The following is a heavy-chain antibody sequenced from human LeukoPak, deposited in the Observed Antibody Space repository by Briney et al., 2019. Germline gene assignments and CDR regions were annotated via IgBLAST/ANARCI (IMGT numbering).Heavy chain of an antibody. CDR2: IKQDGSEK. Sequence: PGGSLRLSCAASGFDFSTYAINWVRQAPGKGLEWVANIKQDGSEKYYVDSVKGRFTISRDNAKNSLYLQMNSLRAEDTAVYYCARVGVLNWFDPWGQGTLVTVSS. D-gene: IGHD3-10*01. CDR1: GFDFSTYA. J-gene: IGHJ5*02. CDR3: ARVGVLNWFDP. V-gene: IGHV3-7*01.